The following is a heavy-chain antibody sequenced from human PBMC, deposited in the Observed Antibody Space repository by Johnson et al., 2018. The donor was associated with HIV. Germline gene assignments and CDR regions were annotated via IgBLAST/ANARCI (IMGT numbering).Heavy chain of an antibody. D-gene: IGHD6-6*01. V-gene: IGHV3-30*04. J-gene: IGHJ3*02. CDR2: ISYDGSNK. Sequence: QVQLVESGGGVVQPGRSLRLSCAASGFTFSSYAMHWVRQAPGKGLEWVAVISYDGSNKYYADSVKGRFTISRDNSKNTLYLQMNSLRAEDTAVYSCARYGSSSVGGHDAFDIWGQGTMVTVSS. CDR1: GFTFSSYA. CDR3: ARYGSSSVGGHDAFDI.